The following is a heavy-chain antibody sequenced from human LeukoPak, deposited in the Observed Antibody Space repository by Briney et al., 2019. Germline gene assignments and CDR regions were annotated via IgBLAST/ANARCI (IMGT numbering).Heavy chain of an antibody. CDR2: INPNSGGT. V-gene: IGHV1-2*02. CDR3: ARVGYQLKEDGFDV. CDR1: GYTFTGYY. D-gene: IGHD2-2*01. Sequence: ASVKVSCKASGYTFTGYYIHWVRQAPGQGLEWMGWINPNSGGTNYAQKFQGRVTMTRDTSISTAYMELSRLRSDDTAVYYCARVGYQLKEDGFDVWGQGTLLTVSS. J-gene: IGHJ3*01.